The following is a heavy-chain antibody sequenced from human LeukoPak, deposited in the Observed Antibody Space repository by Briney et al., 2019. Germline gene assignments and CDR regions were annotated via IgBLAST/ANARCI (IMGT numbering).Heavy chain of an antibody. CDR3: ARAGYYDSSGKELFDY. V-gene: IGHV4-59*01. CDR2: IYYSGST. J-gene: IGHJ4*02. D-gene: IGHD3-22*01. CDR1: GGSISSYY. Sequence: PSETLSLTCTVPGGSISSYYWSWIRQPPGKGLEWIGYIYYSGSTNYNPSLKSRVTISVDTSKNQFSLKLSSVTAADTSVYYCARAGYYDSSGKELFDYWGQGTLVTVSS.